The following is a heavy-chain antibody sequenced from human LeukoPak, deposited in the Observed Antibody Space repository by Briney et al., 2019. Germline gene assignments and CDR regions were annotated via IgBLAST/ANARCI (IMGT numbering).Heavy chain of an antibody. Sequence: SVKVSCKATGGTFNGYGVSWVRQAPGQGLEWMGGIIPIFGTSTYAQKFQGRVTITADESTSTAYMELSSLRSEDTAVYYCARSNYYGSGTPDYYYGMDVWGIGTTVTVSS. D-gene: IGHD3-10*01. V-gene: IGHV1-69*13. CDR1: GGTFNGYG. J-gene: IGHJ6*04. CDR2: IIPIFGTS. CDR3: ARSNYYGSGTPDYYYGMDV.